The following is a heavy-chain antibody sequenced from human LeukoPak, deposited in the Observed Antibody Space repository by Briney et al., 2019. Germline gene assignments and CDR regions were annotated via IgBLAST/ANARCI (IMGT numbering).Heavy chain of an antibody. D-gene: IGHD2-15*01. CDR1: GFTFSSYG. J-gene: IGHJ4*02. V-gene: IGHV3-30*02. Sequence: GGSLRLSCAASGFTFSSYGMHWVRQAPGKGLEWVAFIRYDGSNKYYADSVKGRFTISRDNSKNTLYLQMNSLRAEDTAVYYCAKVPIVVVVGYFDYWGQGTLVTVSS. CDR2: IRYDGSNK. CDR3: AKVPIVVVVGYFDY.